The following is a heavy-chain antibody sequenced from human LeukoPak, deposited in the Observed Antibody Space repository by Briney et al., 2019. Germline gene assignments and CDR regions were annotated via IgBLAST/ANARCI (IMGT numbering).Heavy chain of an antibody. Sequence: SETLFLTCTVSGGSISSSSYYWGWIRQPPGKGLEWIGSIYYSGSTYYNPSLKSRVTISVDTSKNQFSLKLSSVTAADTAVYYCARQDIVVVVAATPMAFDIWGQGTMVTVSS. V-gene: IGHV4-39*07. J-gene: IGHJ3*02. D-gene: IGHD2-15*01. CDR2: IYYSGST. CDR3: ARQDIVVVVAATPMAFDI. CDR1: GGSISSSSYY.